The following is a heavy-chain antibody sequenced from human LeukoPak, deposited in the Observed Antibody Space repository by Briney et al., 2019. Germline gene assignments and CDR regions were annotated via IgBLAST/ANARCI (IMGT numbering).Heavy chain of an antibody. J-gene: IGHJ3*02. V-gene: IGHV1-46*01. CDR3: ARIRDGYNDAYDI. D-gene: IGHD5-24*01. Sequence: ASVKVSCKASGYTFTKSYIHWVRQAPGQRLEWMGLINPGGDNTKYAQNFQGRVTMTSDTSARTVYMELSSLRFEDTAIYYCARIRDGYNDAYDIWGQGTVVTVPS. CDR1: GYTFTKSY. CDR2: INPGGDNT.